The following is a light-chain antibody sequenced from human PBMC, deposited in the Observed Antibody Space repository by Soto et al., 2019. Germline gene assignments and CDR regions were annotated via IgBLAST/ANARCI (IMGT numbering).Light chain of an antibody. CDR1: SGHSSYA. V-gene: IGLV4-69*01. J-gene: IGLJ2*01. CDR3: QNWGTGIQV. CDR2: VNSDGSH. Sequence: QLVLTQSPSASASLGASVKLTCTLSSGHSSYAIAWHQQQPEKGPRYLMKVNSDGSHNKGDGIPDRFSGSSSGAERSLTISSLQSEDEADYYWQNWGTGIQVFGGGTKVTVL.